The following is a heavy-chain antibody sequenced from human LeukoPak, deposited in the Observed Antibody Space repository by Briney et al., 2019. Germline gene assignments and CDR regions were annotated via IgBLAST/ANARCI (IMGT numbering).Heavy chain of an antibody. CDR3: ARDSAGVGASSGDAFDI. D-gene: IGHD1-26*01. CDR2: IYYSGST. J-gene: IGHJ3*02. Sequence: SETLSLTCTVSGGSISSYYWSWIRQPPGKGPEWIGYIYYSGSTNYNPSLKSRVTISVDTSKNQFSLKLSSVTAADTAVYYCARDSAGVGASSGDAFDIWGQGTMVTISS. V-gene: IGHV4-59*01. CDR1: GGSISSYY.